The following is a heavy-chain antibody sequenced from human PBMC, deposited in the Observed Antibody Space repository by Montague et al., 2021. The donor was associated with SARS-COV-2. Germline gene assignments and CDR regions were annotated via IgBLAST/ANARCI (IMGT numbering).Heavy chain of an antibody. CDR2: IKSKTDGGTT. CDR3: TTVSSGSRDFDY. CDR1: GFTFSNAW. J-gene: IGHJ4*02. Sequence: SLRLSCAASGFTFSNAWMSWVRQAPGKGLEWVGRIKSKTDGGTTDYAAPAKGRFTISRDDSKNTLYLQMNSLKTEDTAVYYCTTVSSGSRDFDYWGQGTLVTVSS. D-gene: IGHD1-26*01. V-gene: IGHV3-15*01.